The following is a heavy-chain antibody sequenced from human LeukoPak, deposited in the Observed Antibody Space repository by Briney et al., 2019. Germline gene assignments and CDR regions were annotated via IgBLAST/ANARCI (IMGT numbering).Heavy chain of an antibody. D-gene: IGHD2-21*01. CDR2: ISRYSGAT. CDR3: VSWAGGNSDVASFDY. Sequence: ASVKVSCKASGYIFSDYYIHWVRQAPGRGFEWMGWISRYSGATKLAQKFQGRVTLTRDTSISTAYVELSNLASDDTGVCYCVSWAGGNSDVASFDYWGQGTLVIVSS. CDR1: GYIFSDYY. V-gene: IGHV1-2*02. J-gene: IGHJ4*02.